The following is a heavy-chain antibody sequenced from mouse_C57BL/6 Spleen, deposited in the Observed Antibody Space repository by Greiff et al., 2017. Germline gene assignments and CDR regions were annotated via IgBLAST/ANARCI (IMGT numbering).Heavy chain of an antibody. CDR2: IHPNSGST. J-gene: IGHJ2*01. CDR3: ARQENHYGSSFDY. CDR1: GYTFTSYW. D-gene: IGHD1-1*01. Sequence: QVQLQQPGAELVKPGASVKLSCKASGYTFTSYWMHWVKQRPGQGLEWIGMIHPNSGSTNYNEKFKSKATLTVDNSTSTAYMQLSSLTSEDTAVYDCARQENHYGSSFDYWGQGTTLTVSA. V-gene: IGHV1-64*01.